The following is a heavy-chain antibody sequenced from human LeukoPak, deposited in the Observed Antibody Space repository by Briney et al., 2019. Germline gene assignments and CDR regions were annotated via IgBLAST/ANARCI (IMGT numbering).Heavy chain of an antibody. J-gene: IGHJ4*02. V-gene: IGHV4-34*01. CDR3: ARDTYYYDSSGYEYYFDY. D-gene: IGHD3-22*01. CDR1: GGSFSGYY. CDR2: INHSGST. Sequence: PSETLSLTCAVYGGSFSGYYWSWVRQPPGKGLEWIGEINHSGSTNYNPSLKSRVTISVDTSKNQFSLKLSSVTAADTAVYYCARDTYYYDSSGYEYYFDYWGQGTLVTVSS.